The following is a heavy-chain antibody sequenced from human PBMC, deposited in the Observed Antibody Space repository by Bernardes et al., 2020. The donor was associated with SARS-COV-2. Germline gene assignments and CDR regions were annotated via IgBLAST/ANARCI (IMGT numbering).Heavy chain of an antibody. Sequence: GGSLRLSCAASGFTFSDYYMSWIRQAPGKGLEWVSYISSSGSTIYYADSVKGRFTISRDNANNSLVLQMNSLRAEDTAVYYCAREKGSSSYMVSNYYYYYGMDVWGQGTTVTVSS. J-gene: IGHJ6*02. CDR2: ISSSGSTI. CDR3: AREKGSSSYMVSNYYYYYGMDV. V-gene: IGHV3-11*01. CDR1: GFTFSDYY. D-gene: IGHD6-6*01.